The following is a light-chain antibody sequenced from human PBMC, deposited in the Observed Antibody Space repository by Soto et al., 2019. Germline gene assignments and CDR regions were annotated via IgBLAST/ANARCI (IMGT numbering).Light chain of an antibody. CDR2: KAS. CDR3: RQGTHWPPMT. J-gene: IGKJ2*01. V-gene: IGKV2-30*01. Sequence: DVVLTQYPLSLPVILGQPASISCRSSQSLVYSDGTAYLNWFHQRQGQSPRRLMYKASKRDTGVPDRFSGSGSETDFTRKISGGEAEDVGVYYCRQGTHWPPMTFGQGTKLEIK. CDR1: QSLVYSDGTAY.